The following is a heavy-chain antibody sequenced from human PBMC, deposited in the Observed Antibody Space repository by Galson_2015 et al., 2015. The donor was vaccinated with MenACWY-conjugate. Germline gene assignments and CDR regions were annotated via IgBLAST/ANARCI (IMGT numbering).Heavy chain of an antibody. CDR2: IGSTSSYI. J-gene: IGHJ4*02. Sequence: SLRLSCAASGFTFSHYTMNWVRQAPGKGLEWVSSIGSTSSYIYYADSVKGRSTISRDNAKNSLILQMNSLRAEDTALYSCARPYSRIGVALDSWGQGTLVTVSS. CDR3: ARPYSRIGVALDS. D-gene: IGHD6-19*01. CDR1: GFTFSHYT. V-gene: IGHV3-21*01.